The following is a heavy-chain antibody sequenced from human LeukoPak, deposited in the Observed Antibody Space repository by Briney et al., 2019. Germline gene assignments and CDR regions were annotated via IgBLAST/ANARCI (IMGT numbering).Heavy chain of an antibody. V-gene: IGHV3-7*01. CDR3: ARDFWGAYRVDYFDY. CDR2: IKRDGSET. J-gene: IGHJ4*02. Sequence: GGSLRLSCVASVFTFSNYWMSWVRRAPGQGLEWVANIKRDGSETYHVDSLRGRFTISRDNAKKSLYLQMNSLRAEDTAVYYCARDFWGAYRVDYFDYWGQGTLVTASS. D-gene: IGHD3-3*01. CDR1: VFTFSNYW.